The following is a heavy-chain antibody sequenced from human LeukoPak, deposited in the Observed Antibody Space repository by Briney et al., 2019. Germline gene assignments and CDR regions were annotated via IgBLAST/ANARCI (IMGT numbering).Heavy chain of an antibody. V-gene: IGHV3-23*01. CDR2: ISGSGGST. D-gene: IGHD3-22*01. CDR3: AKGADYYDSSGDLSLFDY. J-gene: IGHJ4*02. Sequence: GGSLRLSCAASGFTFSSYAMSWVRQAPGKGLEWVSAISGSGGSTYYADSVKGRFTVSRDNSKNTLYLQMNSLRAEDTAVYYCAKGADYYDSSGDLSLFDYWGQGTLVTVSS. CDR1: GFTFSSYA.